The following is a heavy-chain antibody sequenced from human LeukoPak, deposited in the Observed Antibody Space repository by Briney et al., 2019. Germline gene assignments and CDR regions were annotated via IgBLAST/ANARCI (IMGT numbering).Heavy chain of an antibody. CDR2: IIPIFGTA. Sequence: SVKVSCKASGGTFSSYAISWVRQAPGQGLEWMGGIIPIFGTANYAQKFQGRVTITTDESTSTAYMELSSLRSEDTAVYYCARGYCSGGTCYLVENWFDPWGQGTLVTVSS. V-gene: IGHV1-69*05. CDR3: ARGYCSGGTCYLVENWFDP. D-gene: IGHD2-15*01. J-gene: IGHJ5*02. CDR1: GGTFSSYA.